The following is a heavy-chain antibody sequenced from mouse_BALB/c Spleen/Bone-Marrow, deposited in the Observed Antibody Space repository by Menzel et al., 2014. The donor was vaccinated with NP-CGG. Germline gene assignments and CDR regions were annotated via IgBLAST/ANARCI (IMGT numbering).Heavy chain of an antibody. J-gene: IGHJ3*01. CDR2: IDPANGSP. D-gene: IGHD3-3*01. Sequence: VQLKESGAELVKPGASVKLSCTGSGFNSKDTYMHWVKQRPEQGLEWIGRIDPANGSPRYDPKFQGKATITADTSSNTAYLQLSSLTSEDTAVYYCARRCRDAWFAYWGQGTMVTVSA. CDR1: GFNSKDTY. V-gene: IGHV14-3*02. CDR3: ARRCRDAWFAY.